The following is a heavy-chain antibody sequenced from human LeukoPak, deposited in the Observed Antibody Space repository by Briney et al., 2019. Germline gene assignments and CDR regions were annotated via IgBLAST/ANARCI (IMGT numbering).Heavy chain of an antibody. J-gene: IGHJ6*02. Sequence: GASVKVSCKASGYTFTSYDINWVRQATGQGLEWMGWMNPNSGNTGYAQKFQGRVTMTRNTSISTAYMELSSLRSEDTAVYYCARVAVVVPAAILWYYYGMDVWGQGTTVTVSS. CDR3: ARVAVVVPAAILWYYYGMDV. CDR2: MNPNSGNT. CDR1: GYTFTSYD. D-gene: IGHD2-2*01. V-gene: IGHV1-8*01.